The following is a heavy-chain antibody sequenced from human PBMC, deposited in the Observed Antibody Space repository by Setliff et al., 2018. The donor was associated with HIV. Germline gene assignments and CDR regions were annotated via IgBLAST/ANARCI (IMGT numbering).Heavy chain of an antibody. V-gene: IGHV1-8*02. CDR2: MNPNSGNA. CDR3: ARDHGGNSGYNWFDP. Sequence: ASVKVSCKASGGTFSSYPINWVRQATGQGLEWMGWMNPNSGNAGYAQKFQGRVTMTRNTSFSTAYTSIRTTYMELTNLKSDDTAVYYCARDHGGNSGYNWFDPWGQGTLVTVSS. D-gene: IGHD4-17*01. CDR1: GGTFSSYP. J-gene: IGHJ5*02.